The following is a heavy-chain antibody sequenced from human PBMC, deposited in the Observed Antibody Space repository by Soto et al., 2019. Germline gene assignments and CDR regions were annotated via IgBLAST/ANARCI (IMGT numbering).Heavy chain of an antibody. V-gene: IGHV1-69*13. CDR3: ARGYSSFWSHDHWFDP. D-gene: IGHD3-22*01. CDR1: GGTFSSYA. CDR2: IIPIFGTA. J-gene: IGHJ5*02. Sequence: SVKVSCKASGGTFSSYAISWVRQAPGQGLEWMGGIIPIFGTANYAQKFQGRVTITADESTSTAYMELSSLRSEDTAVYYCARGYSSFWSHDHWFDPWGQGILVTVSS.